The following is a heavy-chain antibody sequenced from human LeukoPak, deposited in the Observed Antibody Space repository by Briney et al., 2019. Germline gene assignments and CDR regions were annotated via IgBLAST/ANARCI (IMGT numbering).Heavy chain of an antibody. CDR1: GYTFTSYG. D-gene: IGHD3-16*02. J-gene: IGHJ6*02. CDR3: ARRMITFGGVIVINGMDV. V-gene: IGHV1-18*01. CDR2: TSAYNGNT. Sequence: ASVTVSCKASGYTFTSYGISWVRQAPGQGLEWMGWTSAYNGNTNYAQKLQGRGIMTTDTSTSTAYMELRSLRSDDTAVYYCARRMITFGGVIVINGMDVWGQGTTVTLSS.